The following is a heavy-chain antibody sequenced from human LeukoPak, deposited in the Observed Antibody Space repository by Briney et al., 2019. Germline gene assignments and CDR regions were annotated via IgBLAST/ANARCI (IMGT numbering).Heavy chain of an antibody. CDR3: ARQGPVSGQFFYGMDV. CDR2: IYPGDSDT. V-gene: IGHV5-51*01. CDR1: GYRFTNYW. Sequence: GESLQISCQGSGYRFTNYWIAWVRQVSGKGLEWMGIIYPGDSDTRYSPSFQGQVTISADKSISTAYLQWSSLKASDTAMYYCARQGPVSGQFFYGMDVWGQGTTVTVSS. D-gene: IGHD5/OR15-5a*01. J-gene: IGHJ6*02.